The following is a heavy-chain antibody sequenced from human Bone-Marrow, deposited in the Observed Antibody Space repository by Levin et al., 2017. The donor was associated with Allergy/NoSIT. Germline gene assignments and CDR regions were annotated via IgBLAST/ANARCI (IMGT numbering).Heavy chain of an antibody. CDR3: VRDFYGMDV. CDR1: GFLFINDY. CDR2: IQTKGNGA. J-gene: IGHJ6*02. Sequence: SCAASGFLFINDYMHWVRQAPGKGLDYVSGIQTKGNGAYYAKSVKGRFTISRDDSKNTLYLQMGSLTSEDTGVYYCVRDFYGMDVWGQGTTVTVSS. V-gene: IGHV3-64*01.